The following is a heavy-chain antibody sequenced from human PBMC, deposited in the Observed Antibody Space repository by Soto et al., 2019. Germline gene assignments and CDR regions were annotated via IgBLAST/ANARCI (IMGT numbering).Heavy chain of an antibody. Sequence: GASVKVSCKASGYTFTSYGISWVRQAPGQGLEWMGWISAYNGNTNYAQKLQGRVTMTTDTSTSTAYMELRSLRSDDTAVYYCARAPSVQDYYDSSGYAADPWGQGTLVTVSS. CDR3: ARAPSVQDYYDSSGYAADP. V-gene: IGHV1-18*01. D-gene: IGHD3-22*01. CDR1: GYTFTSYG. CDR2: ISAYNGNT. J-gene: IGHJ5*02.